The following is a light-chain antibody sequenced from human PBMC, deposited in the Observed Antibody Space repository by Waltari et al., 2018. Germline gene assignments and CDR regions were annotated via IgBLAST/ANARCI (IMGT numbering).Light chain of an antibody. V-gene: IGKV1-8*01. CDR1: QGISSY. Sequence: AIRMTQSPSSFSASTGDRVTITCRASQGISSYLACYQQKPGKAPKLLIYAASTLQSGVPSRFSGSGSGTDFTLTISCLQSEDFATYYCQQYYSPVTFGQGTKVEIK. CDR2: AAS. J-gene: IGKJ1*01. CDR3: QQYYSPVT.